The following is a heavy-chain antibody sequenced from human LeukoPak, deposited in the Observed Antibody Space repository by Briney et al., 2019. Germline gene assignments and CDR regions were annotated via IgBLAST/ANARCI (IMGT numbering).Heavy chain of an antibody. J-gene: IGHJ4*02. CDR2: INPNSGGT. D-gene: IGHD3-9*01. CDR3: ARGYYDILTGSNPYYFDY. CDR1: GYTFTGYY. V-gene: IGHV1-2*02. Sequence: ASVKVSCKASGYTFTGYYMHWVRQAPGQGLEWMGWINPNSGGTNYAQKFQGRVTMTRDTSISTAYMELSRLRSDDMAVYYCARGYYDILTGSNPYYFDYWGQGTLVTVSS.